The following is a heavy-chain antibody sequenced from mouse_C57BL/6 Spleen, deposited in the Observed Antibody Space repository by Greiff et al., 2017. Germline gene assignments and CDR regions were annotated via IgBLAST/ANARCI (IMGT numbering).Heavy chain of an antibody. Sequence: VQLQQSGPELVKPGASVKISCKASGYTFTDYYMNWVKQSPGKSLEWIGDINPNNGGTSYNQKFKGKATLTVDKSSSTAYMGLRSLASEDSAVYYCARGGSVFAYWGQGTLVTVSA. CDR3: ARGGSVFAY. V-gene: IGHV1-26*01. CDR2: INPNNGGT. J-gene: IGHJ3*01. D-gene: IGHD3-2*02. CDR1: GYTFTDYY.